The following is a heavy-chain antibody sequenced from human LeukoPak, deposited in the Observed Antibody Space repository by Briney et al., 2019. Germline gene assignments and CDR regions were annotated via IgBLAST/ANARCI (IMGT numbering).Heavy chain of an antibody. CDR2: ISWNSGSI. Sequence: PGRSLRLSCAASGFTFDDYAMHWVRQAPGKGLEWVSGISWNSGSIGYADSVKGRFIISRDNAKNSLYLQMNSLRAEDTALYYCAKLDDILTGPSDHWGQGTLVTVSS. CDR1: GFTFDDYA. J-gene: IGHJ5*02. CDR3: AKLDDILTGPSDH. D-gene: IGHD3-9*01. V-gene: IGHV3-9*01.